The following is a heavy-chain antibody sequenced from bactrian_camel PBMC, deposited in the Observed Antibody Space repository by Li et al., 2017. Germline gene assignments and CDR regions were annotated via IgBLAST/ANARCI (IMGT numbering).Heavy chain of an antibody. CDR1: GFSFSSSY. CDR2: TYTGSGST. CDR3: AADKYGGSWPTADFGY. J-gene: IGHJ6*01. Sequence: HVQLVESGGGSVQPGGSLRLSCAASGFSFSSSYMSWVRQAPGKGLEWVSTTYTGSGSTYYADSVKGRFTISKGNAKNTLYLQMQMNSLSPEDTGVYYCAADKYGGSWPTADFGYWGQGTQVTVS. V-gene: IGHV3-2*01. D-gene: IGHD6*01.